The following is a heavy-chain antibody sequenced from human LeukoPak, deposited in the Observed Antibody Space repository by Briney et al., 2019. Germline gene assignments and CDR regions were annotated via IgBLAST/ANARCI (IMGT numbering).Heavy chain of an antibody. CDR1: GYTFTIYY. CDR3: AGSSGYSEYFDY. J-gene: IGHJ4*02. V-gene: IGHV1-46*01. D-gene: IGHD3-22*01. CDR2: INPGGTST. Sequence: ASVKVSCKASGYTFTIYYIHWVRQAPGQGLEWLGIINPGGTSTTYAQKFQGRVTMTRDTSTSTVYMELSSLRSEDTAVYYCAGSSGYSEYFDYWGQGTLVTVSS.